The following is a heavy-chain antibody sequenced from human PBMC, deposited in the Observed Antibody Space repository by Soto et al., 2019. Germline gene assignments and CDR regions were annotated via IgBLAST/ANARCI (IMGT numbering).Heavy chain of an antibody. CDR3: AGDGSCSSSSGYTYDYYYGMEV. J-gene: IGHJ6*02. V-gene: IGHV1-18*01. CDR2: ISANNGNT. Sequence: VQLVQSGAEVKKPGASVKVSCKASGYTFTSYGISWVRQAPGQGLEWMGWISANNGNTNDAQKLQGKVTMTSDTSTTTVYVERSSLRSDDTAVYYCAGDGSCSSSSGYTYDYYYGMEVWGQGTTVTVSS. D-gene: IGHD2-2*02. CDR1: GYTFTSYG.